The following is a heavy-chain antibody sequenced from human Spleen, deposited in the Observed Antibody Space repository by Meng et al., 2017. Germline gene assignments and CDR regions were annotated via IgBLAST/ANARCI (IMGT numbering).Heavy chain of an antibody. Sequence: QIQLVESGGGVVQPGGSLGLSLSTSGFTFHDYAMPWVRQASGRGPEWVAIVSHDGNSGCYADSVKGRFSVSRDNFKNIQFLHMNSLRPEDTAVYYCARDKSHYDGRSGWFDPCGQGTLVTVSS. D-gene: IGHD3-16*01. CDR3: ARDKSHYDGRSGWFDP. J-gene: IGHJ5*02. CDR2: VSHDGNSG. V-gene: IGHV3-30-3*01. CDR1: GFTFHDYA.